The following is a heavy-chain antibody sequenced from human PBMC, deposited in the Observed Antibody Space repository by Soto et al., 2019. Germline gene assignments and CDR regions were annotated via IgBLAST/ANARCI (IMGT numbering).Heavy chain of an antibody. CDR2: INPNSGGT. Sequence: QVQLVQSGAEVKKPGASVKVSCKASGYTFTGYYMHWVRQVPGQGLEWMGWINPNSGGTNYAQKFQGWVTMTRDTSISTAYMELSRLRSDDTAVYYCARGRVGGYAPDAFDIWGQGTMVTVSS. CDR1: GYTFTGYY. V-gene: IGHV1-2*04. J-gene: IGHJ3*02. CDR3: ARGRVGGYAPDAFDI. D-gene: IGHD5-12*01.